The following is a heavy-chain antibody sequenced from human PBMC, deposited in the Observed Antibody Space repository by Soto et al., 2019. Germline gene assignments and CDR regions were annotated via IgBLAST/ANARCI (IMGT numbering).Heavy chain of an antibody. V-gene: IGHV1-69*04. Sequence: QVQLVHSGAEVRKPGSSVKVSCKAPGGTFSTYIISWVRQAPGQGLEWMGRIIPIPDITNYAQKFQGRVTVTADRSTSRSYMELTSLKSEDTAWYYCARDRITPRGDAFDLWGQGTMLTVSS. J-gene: IGHJ3*01. CDR3: ARDRITPRGDAFDL. D-gene: IGHD3-16*01. CDR1: GGTFSTYI. CDR2: IIPIPDIT.